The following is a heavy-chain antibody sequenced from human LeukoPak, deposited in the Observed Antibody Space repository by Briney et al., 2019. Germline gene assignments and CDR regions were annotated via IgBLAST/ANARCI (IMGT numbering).Heavy chain of an antibody. V-gene: IGHV3-74*03. CDR2: INTDGTST. D-gene: IGHD2-21*01. J-gene: IGHJ3*01. CDR1: GFTFSNYW. CDR3: SPVGQGDFDV. Sequence: GGSLRLSCAASGFTFSNYWMHWVRQAPGKGPVWVSRINTDGTSTAYADSVKGRFTISRDNAKNTLYLQMNSLRAEDTAVYYCSPVGQGDFDVWGQGTMVTVSS.